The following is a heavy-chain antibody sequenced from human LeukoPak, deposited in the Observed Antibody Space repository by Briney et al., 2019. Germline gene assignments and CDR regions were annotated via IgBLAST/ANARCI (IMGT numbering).Heavy chain of an antibody. CDR3: ARVDSGGWYGIY. Sequence: PSETLSLTCTVSGGSISSGGYYWSWIRQPPGKGLEWIGYIYHSGSTYYNPSLKSRVTISVDRSKNQFSLKLSSVTAADTAVYYCARVDSGGWYGIYWGQGTLVTVSS. V-gene: IGHV4-30-2*01. D-gene: IGHD6-19*01. J-gene: IGHJ4*02. CDR1: GGSISSGGYY. CDR2: IYHSGST.